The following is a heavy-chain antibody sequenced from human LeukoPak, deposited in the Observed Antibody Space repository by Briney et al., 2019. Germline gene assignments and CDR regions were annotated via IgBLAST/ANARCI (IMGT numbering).Heavy chain of an antibody. CDR2: ISAYNGNT. CDR3: ARDQLVVGWELLKGYYYYGMDV. Sequence: ASVKVSCKASGYTFTSYGISWVRQAPGQGLEWMGWISAYNGNTNYAQKLQGRVTITADESTSTAYMELSSLRSEDTAVYYCARDQLVVGWELLKGYYYYGMDVWGQGTTVTVSS. D-gene: IGHD1-26*01. J-gene: IGHJ6*02. V-gene: IGHV1-18*01. CDR1: GYTFTSYG.